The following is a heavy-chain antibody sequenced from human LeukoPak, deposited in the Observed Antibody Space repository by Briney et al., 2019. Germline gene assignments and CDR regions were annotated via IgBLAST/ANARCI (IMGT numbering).Heavy chain of an antibody. Sequence: PGGSLRLSCAASGFIFSNAWMNWVRQAPGKGLEWVGLIKSKTDGGTTDYAAPVKGRFTISRDDSKNTLYLQMNSLKTEDTAVYYCIRYGYNLAEYYQHWGQGTLVTVSS. CDR2: IKSKTDGGTT. V-gene: IGHV3-15*07. J-gene: IGHJ1*01. CDR3: IRYGYNLAEYYQH. CDR1: GFIFSNAW. D-gene: IGHD5-24*01.